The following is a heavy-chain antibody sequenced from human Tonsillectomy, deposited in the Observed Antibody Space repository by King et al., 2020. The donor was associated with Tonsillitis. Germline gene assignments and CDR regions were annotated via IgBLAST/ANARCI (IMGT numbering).Heavy chain of an antibody. CDR1: GGTFSSYA. Sequence: QLVQSGAEVKKPGSSVKVSCKASGGTFSSYAISWVRQAPGQGLEWMGGIIPIFGTAKYAQKFQGRVTITADESTSTAYMELSSLRSDDTAMYYCARGPLAVAGTIYYYDMDVWGKGTTVTVSS. D-gene: IGHD6-19*01. V-gene: IGHV1-69*12. CDR3: ARGPLAVAGTIYYYDMDV. J-gene: IGHJ6*03. CDR2: IIPIFGTA.